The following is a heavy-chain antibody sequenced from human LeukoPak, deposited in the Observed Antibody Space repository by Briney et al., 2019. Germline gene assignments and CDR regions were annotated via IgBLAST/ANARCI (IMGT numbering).Heavy chain of an antibody. J-gene: IGHJ4*02. D-gene: IGHD3/OR15-3a*01. CDR1: GDSISSYY. Sequence: SETPSLTCTVSGDSISSYYWSWIRQPPGKGLEWIGYIYYSGSTNYNPSLKSRVTISVDTSKNQFSLKLNSVTAADTAVYYCARSSLVGVWTTMTSLIYFDSWGQGTLVTVSS. V-gene: IGHV4-59*01. CDR2: IYYSGST. CDR3: ARSSLVGVWTTMTSLIYFDS.